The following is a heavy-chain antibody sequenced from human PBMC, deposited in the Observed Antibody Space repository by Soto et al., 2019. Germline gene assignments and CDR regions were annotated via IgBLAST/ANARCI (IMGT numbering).Heavy chain of an antibody. CDR1: GYTFNSHG. V-gene: IGHV1-18*04. Sequence: GASVKVSCKASGYTFNSHGISWVRQAPGQGLEWMGWISVYDGNTNYAQKLQGRVTMTTDTSTSTAYMELRSLRSDDTAVYYCARDDGYNLGYWGQGTLVTVSS. CDR2: ISVYDGNT. D-gene: IGHD5-12*01. CDR3: ARDDGYNLGY. J-gene: IGHJ4*02.